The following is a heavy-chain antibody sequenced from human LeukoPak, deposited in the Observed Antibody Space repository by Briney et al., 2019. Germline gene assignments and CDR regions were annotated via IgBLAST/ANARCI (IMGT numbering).Heavy chain of an antibody. J-gene: IGHJ4*02. CDR1: GGSISSGSYY. Sequence: SQTLSLTCTVAGGSISSGSYYWSWIRQPAGKGLEWIGRIYTSGSTNYNPSLKSRGTISVDTSKNQFSLKLSSVTAADTAVYYCAREAWDYGDYGFDYWGQGTLVTVSS. CDR2: IYTSGST. V-gene: IGHV4-61*02. CDR3: AREAWDYGDYGFDY. D-gene: IGHD4-17*01.